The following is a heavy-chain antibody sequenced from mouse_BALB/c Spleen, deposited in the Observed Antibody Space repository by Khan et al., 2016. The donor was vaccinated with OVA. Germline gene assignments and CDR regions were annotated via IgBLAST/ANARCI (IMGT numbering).Heavy chain of an antibody. CDR2: ISYSGVT. Sequence: EVQLQESGPGLVTPSQSLSLTCTVTGFSITSCYAWNWIRQFPGNKLEWMGYISYSGVTSYTPSLNSRISITRDTSKNQFFLQLNSVTTEDTATYYCARANYYGYYMDYWGQGTSVTVSS. D-gene: IGHD1-1*01. CDR1: GFSITSCYA. V-gene: IGHV3-2*02. CDR3: ARANYYGYYMDY. J-gene: IGHJ4*01.